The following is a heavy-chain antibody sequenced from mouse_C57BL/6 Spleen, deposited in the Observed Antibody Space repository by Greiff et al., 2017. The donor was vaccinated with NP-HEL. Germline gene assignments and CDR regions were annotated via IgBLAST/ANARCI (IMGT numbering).Heavy chain of an antibody. CDR2: IYPGDGDT. CDR1: GYAFSSSW. J-gene: IGHJ1*03. Sequence: QVQLKESGPELVKPGASVKISCKASGYAFSSSWMNWVKQRPGKGLEWIGRIYPGDGDTNYNGKFKGKATLTADKSSSTAYMQLSSLTSEDSAVYFCAREGTTVVGGYFDVWGTGTTVTVSS. CDR3: AREGTTVVGGYFDV. D-gene: IGHD1-1*01. V-gene: IGHV1-82*01.